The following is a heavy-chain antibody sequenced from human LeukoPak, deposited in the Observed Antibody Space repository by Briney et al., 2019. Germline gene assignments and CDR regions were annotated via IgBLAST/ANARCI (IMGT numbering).Heavy chain of an antibody. CDR2: INHSGST. CDR1: GGSFSGYY. J-gene: IGHJ4*02. CDR3: ARSTSGWGSGGFDY. Sequence: SETLSLTCAVYGGSFSGYYWSWIRQPPGKGLEWIGEINHSGSTNYNPSLKSRVTISVDTSKNQFSLKLSSVTAADTAVYYCARSTSGWGSGGFDYWGQGTLVTVSS. V-gene: IGHV4-34*01. D-gene: IGHD2-21*01.